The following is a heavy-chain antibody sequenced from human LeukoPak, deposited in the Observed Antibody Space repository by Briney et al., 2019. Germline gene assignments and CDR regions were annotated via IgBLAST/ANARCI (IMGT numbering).Heavy chain of an antibody. D-gene: IGHD3-3*01. J-gene: IGHJ4*02. CDR2: IIPIFGTA. CDR3: ARVEVRFLEWFPFDH. V-gene: IGHV1-69*05. CDR1: GGTFSSYA. Sequence: GASVKVSCKASGGTFSSYAISWVRQAPGQGLEWMGGIIPIFGTANYAQKLQGRVTITTDESTSTAYMELSSLRSEDTAVYSCARVEVRFLEWFPFDHWGQGTLVTVSS.